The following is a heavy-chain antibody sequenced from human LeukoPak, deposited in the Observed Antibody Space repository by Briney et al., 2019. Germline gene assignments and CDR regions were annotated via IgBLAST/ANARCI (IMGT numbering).Heavy chain of an antibody. CDR2: IIPIFGTA. CDR1: GGTFSSYA. D-gene: IGHD2-21*02. Sequence: SVKVSCKASGGTFSSYAISWVRQAPGQGLEWMGRIIPIFGTANYAQKFQGRVTITTDESTSTAYMELSSLRSEDTAVYYCARDAGLYCGGDCFVVLGDDYWGQGTLATVSS. V-gene: IGHV1-69*05. J-gene: IGHJ4*02. CDR3: ARDAGLYCGGDCFVVLGDDY.